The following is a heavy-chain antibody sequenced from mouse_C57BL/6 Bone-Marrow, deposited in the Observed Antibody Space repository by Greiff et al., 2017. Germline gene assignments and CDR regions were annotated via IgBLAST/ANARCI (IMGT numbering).Heavy chain of an antibody. V-gene: IGHV1-7*01. J-gene: IGHJ4*01. CDR3: ARDYYGSSYAMDY. Sequence: QVQLQQSGAELAKPGASVKLSCKASGYTFTSYWMHWVNQRPGQGLEWIGYINPSSGYTKYNQKFKDKATLTADKSSSTAYMQLSRLTYEDSAVYYRARDYYGSSYAMDYWGQGTSVTVSS. CDR2: INPSSGYT. D-gene: IGHD1-1*01. CDR1: GYTFTSYW.